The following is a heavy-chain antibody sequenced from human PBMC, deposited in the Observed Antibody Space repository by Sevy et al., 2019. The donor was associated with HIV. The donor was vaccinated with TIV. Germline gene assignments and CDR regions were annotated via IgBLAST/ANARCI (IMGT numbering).Heavy chain of an antibody. V-gene: IGHV3-30*14. Sequence: GGSLRLSCAASGFTFSSHAMHWVRQAPGKGLESVALISYDGVIKYYAESVKGRFTISRDNSKNTLYLQMNSLRADDTAVYYCAREAGYSTGWSPGNYWGQGTLVTVSS. CDR1: GFTFSSHA. CDR3: AREAGYSTGWSPGNY. CDR2: ISYDGVIK. D-gene: IGHD6-19*01. J-gene: IGHJ4*02.